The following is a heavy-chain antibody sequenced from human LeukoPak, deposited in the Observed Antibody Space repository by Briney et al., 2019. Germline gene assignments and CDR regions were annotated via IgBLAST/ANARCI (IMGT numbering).Heavy chain of an antibody. D-gene: IGHD6-19*01. Sequence: GGSLRLSCAASGFTFNRNAISWVRQAPGKGLERVSTIGGSGDKTFYADSVEGRFTISRDNSKNMLHLQMSSLTGEDTALYYCVRRGDASSGWGDHDYWGQGALVTVSS. CDR2: IGGSGDKT. V-gene: IGHV3-23*01. CDR1: GFTFNRNA. CDR3: VRRGDASSGWGDHDY. J-gene: IGHJ4*02.